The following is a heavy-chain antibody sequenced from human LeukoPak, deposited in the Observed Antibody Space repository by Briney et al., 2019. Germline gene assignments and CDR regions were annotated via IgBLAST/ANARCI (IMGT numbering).Heavy chain of an antibody. CDR1: GYTFTSYG. CDR2: ISAYNGNT. V-gene: IGHV1-18*01. CDR3: ARVVRKIFGVVIFGY. D-gene: IGHD3-3*01. J-gene: IGHJ4*02. Sequence: ASVKVSCKASGYTFTSYGISWVRQAPGQGLEWMGWISAYNGNTNYAQKLQGRVTMTTDTSTSTAYMELRSLRSDDTAVYYCARVVRKIFGVVIFGYWGQGTLVTVSS.